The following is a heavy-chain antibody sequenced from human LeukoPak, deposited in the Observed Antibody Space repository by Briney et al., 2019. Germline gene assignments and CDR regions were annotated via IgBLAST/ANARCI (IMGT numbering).Heavy chain of an antibody. V-gene: IGHV4-61*02. J-gene: IGHJ4*02. CDR3: ARLSGDYVAFDY. CDR1: GGSISRGSYY. D-gene: IGHD4-17*01. Sequence: PSQTLSLTCTVSGGSISRGSYYWSWIRQPAGKGLEWIGRIYTSGSTNYNPSLKSRVSISLDTSKNQFSLKLSSVTAADTAVYYCARLSGDYVAFDYWGQGTLVTVSS. CDR2: IYTSGST.